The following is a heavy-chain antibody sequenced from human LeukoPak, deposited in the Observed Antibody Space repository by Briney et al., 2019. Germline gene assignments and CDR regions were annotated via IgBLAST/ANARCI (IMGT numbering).Heavy chain of an antibody. J-gene: IGHJ4*02. D-gene: IGHD5-12*01. CDR2: ITSSGDDI. V-gene: IGHV3-11*01. Sequence: GGSLRLSCAASGFTFSDYYMSWIRQAPGKGLEWVAYITSSGDDIYYADSVKGRFTISRDDAKNALFLRMSSLRVEDTATYYCASDIVATSGDFWGQGTLVSVSS. CDR1: GFTFSDYY. CDR3: ASDIVATSGDF.